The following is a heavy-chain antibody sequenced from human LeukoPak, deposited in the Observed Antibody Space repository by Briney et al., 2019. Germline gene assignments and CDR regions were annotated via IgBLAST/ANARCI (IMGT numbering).Heavy chain of an antibody. CDR1: GGSISSYY. J-gene: IGHJ4*02. CDR3: ARTSGVNGGVVDY. D-gene: IGHD2-15*01. V-gene: IGHV4-59*01. Sequence: SETLSLTCTVSGGSISSYYWSWIRQPPGRGLEWIGYIYYSGGTNYNPSLMSRVTISVDTSKNQFSLKLSSVTAADTAVYYCARTSGVNGGVVDYWGQGTLVTVSS. CDR2: IYYSGGT.